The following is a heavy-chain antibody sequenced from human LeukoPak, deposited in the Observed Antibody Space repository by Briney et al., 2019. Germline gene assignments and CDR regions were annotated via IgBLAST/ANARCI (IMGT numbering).Heavy chain of an antibody. CDR2: VYYSGST. V-gene: IGHV4-39*07. D-gene: IGHD5-12*01. Sequence: SETLSLTCTVSGGSISSSSYYWGWIRQPPGKGLEWIGSVYYSGSTYYNPSLKSRVTISVDTSKNQFSLKLSSVTAADTAVYYCARLLGYSGYADYWGQGTLVTVSS. CDR3: ARLLGYSGYADY. J-gene: IGHJ4*02. CDR1: GGSISSSSYY.